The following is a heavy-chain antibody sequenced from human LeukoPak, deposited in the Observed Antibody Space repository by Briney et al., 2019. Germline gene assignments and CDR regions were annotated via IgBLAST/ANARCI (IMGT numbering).Heavy chain of an antibody. CDR2: INPNSGGT. Sequence: ASVKVSCKASGYTFTGYYMHWVRQAPGQGLEWMGWINPNSGGTNYAQKFQGRVTMTRDTSISTAYMELSMLRSDDTAVYYCARDRGIAVAGRDYWGQGTLVTVSS. D-gene: IGHD6-19*01. J-gene: IGHJ4*02. CDR1: GYTFTGYY. CDR3: ARDRGIAVAGRDY. V-gene: IGHV1-2*02.